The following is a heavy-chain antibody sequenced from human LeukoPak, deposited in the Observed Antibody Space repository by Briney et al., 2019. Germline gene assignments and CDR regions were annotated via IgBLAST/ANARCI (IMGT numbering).Heavy chain of an antibody. CDR2: IYPGDSDT. D-gene: IGHD6-13*01. CDR1: GYXFTTYW. V-gene: IGHV5-51*01. J-gene: IGHJ4*02. Sequence: GESLKISCNGSGYXFTTYWICWVRQMPGKGLEWMGIIYPGDSDTRYSPSFQGQVTISADKSISTAYLQWSGLKASDTAMYYCARRGHSSSWYSDYWGQGTLVTVSS. CDR3: ARRGHSSSWYSDY.